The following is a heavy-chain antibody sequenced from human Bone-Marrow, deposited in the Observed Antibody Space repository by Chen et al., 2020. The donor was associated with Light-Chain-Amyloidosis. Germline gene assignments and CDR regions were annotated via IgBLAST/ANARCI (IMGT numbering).Heavy chain of an antibody. CDR2: IYPDDSDA. CDR1: GYTFPNYW. D-gene: IGHD5-12*01. Sequence: EVQLEQSGPEVKKPGESLTISCKGSGYTFPNYWIGWVRQMPGKGLEWMGVIYPDDSDARYSPSFEGQVTISADKSITTAYLQWRSLKASDTAMYYCARRRDGYNFDYWGQGTLVTVS. V-gene: IGHV5-51*01. J-gene: IGHJ4*02. CDR3: ARRRDGYNFDY.